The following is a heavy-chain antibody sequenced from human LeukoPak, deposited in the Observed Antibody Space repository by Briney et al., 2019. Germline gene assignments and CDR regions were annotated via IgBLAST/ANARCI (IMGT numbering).Heavy chain of an antibody. Sequence: SQTLSLTCTVSGGSISSYYWSWIRQPPGKGLEWIGYIYYSGSTNYNPSLKSRVTISVDTSKNQFSLKLSSVTAADTAVYYCARGGITPVYDILTGYFDYWGQGTLVTVSS. D-gene: IGHD3-9*01. J-gene: IGHJ4*02. V-gene: IGHV4-59*01. CDR3: ARGGITPVYDILTGYFDY. CDR1: GGSISSYY. CDR2: IYYSGST.